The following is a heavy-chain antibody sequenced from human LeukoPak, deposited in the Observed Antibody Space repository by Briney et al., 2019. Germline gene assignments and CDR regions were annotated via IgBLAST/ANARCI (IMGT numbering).Heavy chain of an antibody. CDR2: INPNSGGT. CDR1: GDTFTGYY. V-gene: IGHV1-2*02. CDR3: ARARGFGELFPFYYYYYYMDV. J-gene: IGHJ6*03. D-gene: IGHD3-10*01. Sequence: GASVKVSCKASGDTFTGYYMHWVRQAPGEGLEWMGWINPNSGGTNYAQKFQGRVTMTRDTSISTAYMELSRLRSDDTAVYYCARARGFGELFPFYYYYYYMDVWGKGTTVTVSS.